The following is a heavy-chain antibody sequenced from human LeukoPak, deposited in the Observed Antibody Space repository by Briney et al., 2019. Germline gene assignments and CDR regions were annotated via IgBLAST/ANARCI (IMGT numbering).Heavy chain of an antibody. J-gene: IGHJ4*02. D-gene: IGHD6-19*01. CDR2: IYYSGTT. Sequence: PSETLSLTCTVSAGSISSLTYYWGWIRQPPGKGLEWIASIYYSGTTYYSPSLKSRVAISVNRSNNQFSLRLSSVTAADTAVYFCTGYSAGWSSGGGYWGQGTVVTVSS. CDR3: TGYSAGWSSGGGY. CDR1: AGSISSLTYY. V-gene: IGHV4-39*01.